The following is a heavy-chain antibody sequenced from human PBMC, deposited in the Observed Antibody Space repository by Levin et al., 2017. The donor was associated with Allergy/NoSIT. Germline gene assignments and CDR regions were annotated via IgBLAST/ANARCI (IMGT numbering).Heavy chain of an antibody. J-gene: IGHJ4*02. CDR2: ISYDGSNK. Sequence: PGGSLRLSCAASGFTFSSYGMHWVRQAPGKGLEWVAVISYDGSNKYYADSVKGRFTISRDNSKNTLYLQMNSLRAEDTAVYYCAKAPLRDYGLMDYWGQGTLVTVSS. CDR3: AKAPLRDYGLMDY. CDR1: GFTFSSYG. V-gene: IGHV3-30*18. D-gene: IGHD4-17*01.